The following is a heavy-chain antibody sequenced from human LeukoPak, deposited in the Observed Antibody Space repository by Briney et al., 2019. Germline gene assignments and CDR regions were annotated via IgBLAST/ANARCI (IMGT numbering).Heavy chain of an antibody. CDR2: ISSSSVYI. CDR1: GFTFSSYS. J-gene: IGHJ4*02. CDR3: ARGPTYYYGSGSYGPFDY. V-gene: IGHV3-21*01. Sequence: GGSLRLSCAASGFTFSSYSLNWVRQAPGKGLEWVSSISSSSVYIYYADSVKGRFTISRDNAKNSLYLQMNRLRAEDTAAYYCARGPTYYYGSGSYGPFDYWGQGTLVTVSS. D-gene: IGHD3-10*01.